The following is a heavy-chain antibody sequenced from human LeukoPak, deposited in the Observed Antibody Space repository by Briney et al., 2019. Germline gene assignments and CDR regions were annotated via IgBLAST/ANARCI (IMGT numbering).Heavy chain of an antibody. J-gene: IGHJ5*02. CDR1: GGSISSYY. CDR2: IYSSGSI. V-gene: IGHV4-4*07. CDR3: AREGTRNWFDP. Sequence: SETLSLTCTVSGGSISSYYWSWIRQPAGKGLEWIGRIYSSGSINYNPSLESRLTMSVDTSKNELSLKLSTVTAADTAVYYCAREGTRNWFDPWGQGTLVTVSS. D-gene: IGHD2-2*01.